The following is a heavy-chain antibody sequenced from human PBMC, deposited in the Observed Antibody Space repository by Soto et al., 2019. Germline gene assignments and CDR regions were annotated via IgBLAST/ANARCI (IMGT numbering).Heavy chain of an antibody. V-gene: IGHV1-18*01. J-gene: IGHJ4*02. Sequence: GASVKVSCKASGFTFTSNGISWVRQAPGQGLEWMGWISAYNGNTNYAQKLQGRVTMTTGTSTSTAYMELRSLRSDDTAVYYCAGGIAVAGYFDYWGQGTLVTVSS. CDR2: ISAYNGNT. CDR1: GFTFTSNG. D-gene: IGHD6-19*01. CDR3: AGGIAVAGYFDY.